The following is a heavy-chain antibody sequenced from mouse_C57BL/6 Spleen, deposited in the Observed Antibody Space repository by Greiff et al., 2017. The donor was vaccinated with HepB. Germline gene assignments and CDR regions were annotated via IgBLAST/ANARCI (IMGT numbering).Heavy chain of an antibody. D-gene: IGHD2-3*01. J-gene: IGHJ1*03. Sequence: QVQLQQSGAELARPGASVKLSCKASGYTFTSYGISWVKQRTGQGLEWIGEIYPRSGNTYYNEKFKGKATLTADKSSSTAYMALRSLTSEDSAVYVCARGGWTERYWYFDVWGTGTTVTVSS. CDR2: IYPRSGNT. CDR3: ARGGWTERYWYFDV. CDR1: GYTFTSYG. V-gene: IGHV1-81*01.